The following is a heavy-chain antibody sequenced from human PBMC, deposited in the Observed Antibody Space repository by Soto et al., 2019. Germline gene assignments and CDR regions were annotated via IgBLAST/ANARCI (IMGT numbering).Heavy chain of an antibody. D-gene: IGHD3-9*01. CDR2: INPSGGST. V-gene: IGHV1-46*01. CDR3: ARDRAEGYYDILTGYPTVYYCYGMDV. J-gene: IGHJ6*02. Sequence: QVQLVQSGAEVKKPGASVKVSCKASGYTFTSYYMHWVRQAPGQGLEWMGIINPSGGSTSYAQKFQGRVTMTRDTSTSTVYMALSRLRSEDTAVYYCARDRAEGYYDILTGYPTVYYCYGMDVWGQGTTVTVSS. CDR1: GYTFTSYY.